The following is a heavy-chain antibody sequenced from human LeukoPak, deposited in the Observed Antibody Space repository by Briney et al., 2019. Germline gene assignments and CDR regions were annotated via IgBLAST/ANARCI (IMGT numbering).Heavy chain of an antibody. D-gene: IGHD3-3*01. Sequence: SETLSLTCTVSGGSISNYYWSWIRQSPVKGLEWIGFIYYSGSTNYNPSLKSRVTISVDTSKNQFSLKLSSVTAADTAVYYCARTVRSGYSLYYYYYMDVWGKGTTVTVSS. J-gene: IGHJ6*03. CDR2: IYYSGST. V-gene: IGHV4-59*01. CDR1: GGSISNYY. CDR3: ARTVRSGYSLYYYYYMDV.